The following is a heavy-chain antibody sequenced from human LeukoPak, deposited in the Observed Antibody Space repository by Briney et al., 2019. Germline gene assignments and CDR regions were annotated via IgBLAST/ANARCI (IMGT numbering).Heavy chain of an antibody. CDR3: ARDNSLQDMAWWFDP. D-gene: IGHD5-24*01. CDR2: INPTGTSS. J-gene: IGHJ5*02. Sequence: GASVRVSCKSSGYTFTMHYLHWVRQAPGQGLEWVGLINPTGTSSWSAQKFQGRVTLTRDMSTSTDYMELNSLRSEDTAVYYCARDNSLQDMAWWFDPWGQGTLVIVSS. V-gene: IGHV1-46*01. CDR1: GYTFTMHY.